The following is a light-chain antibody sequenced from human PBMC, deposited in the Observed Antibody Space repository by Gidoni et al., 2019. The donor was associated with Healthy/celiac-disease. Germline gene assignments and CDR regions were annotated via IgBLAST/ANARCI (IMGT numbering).Light chain of an antibody. J-gene: IGLJ3*02. CDR3: SSYTSSRGV. CDR1: SSDVGGYNY. V-gene: IGLV2-14*01. Sequence: QSALTQPASVSGSPGQSITISCTGTSSDVGGYNYVSWYQQPPGKAPKLMIYEVSNRPSGVSTRFSGSKSGNTASLTISGLQAEDEADYYCSSYTSSRGVFGGGTKLTVL. CDR2: EVS.